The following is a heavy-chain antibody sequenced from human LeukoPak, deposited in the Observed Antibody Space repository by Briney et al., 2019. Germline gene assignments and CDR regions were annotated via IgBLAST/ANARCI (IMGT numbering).Heavy chain of an antibody. CDR1: GDSATGYY. Sequence: SETLSLTCTVFGDSATGYYLNWVRQPPGKGLEWIGHIYKIGTTNYNPSLKSRRTISADASKKQSPLKLRSVTAADTAVYYCVIGVGWQPDYWGQGALGTVSS. D-gene: IGHD2-15*01. V-gene: IGHV4-59*02. CDR3: VIGVGWQPDY. CDR2: IYKIGTT. J-gene: IGHJ4*02.